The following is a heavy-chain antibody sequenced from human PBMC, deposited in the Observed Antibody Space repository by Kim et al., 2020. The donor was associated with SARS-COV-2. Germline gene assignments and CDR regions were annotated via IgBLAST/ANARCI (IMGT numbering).Heavy chain of an antibody. Sequence: GGSLRLSCTTSGFTFTGHAMSWVRQAPGKGLEWVSSIDGSDGTTYYVDSVKGRFSISRDDSKNTLYLQMSGLRADDTAAYYCVKGGWGWGWDDWGQGTLV. D-gene: IGHD2-21*01. CDR2: IDGSDGTT. CDR3: VKGGWGWGWDD. J-gene: IGHJ4*02. CDR1: GFTFTGHA. V-gene: IGHV3-23*01.